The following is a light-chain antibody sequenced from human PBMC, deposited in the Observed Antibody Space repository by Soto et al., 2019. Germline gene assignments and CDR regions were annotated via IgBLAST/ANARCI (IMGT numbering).Light chain of an antibody. J-gene: IGKJ1*01. CDR3: QHFNSFPWA. CDR2: TAS. CDR1: QGISSF. V-gene: IGKV1-9*01. Sequence: DIPLTQSPSFLSASVGDRVTITCRANQGISSFLAWYQQKPGKAPNLLIYTASTLQSGVPSRFSGSGSGTEFTLTITSLQPEDFATYYCQHFNSFPWAFGQGTKVEIK.